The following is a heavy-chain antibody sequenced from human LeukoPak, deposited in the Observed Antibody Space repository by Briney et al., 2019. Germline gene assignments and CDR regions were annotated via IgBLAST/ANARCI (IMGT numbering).Heavy chain of an antibody. Sequence: PSETLSLTCAVYGGSFSGYYWSWIRQPPGKGLEWIGEINHSGSTNYNPSLKSRVTISVDTSKNQFSLKLSSVTAADTAVYYCAREERYRGGFDIWGQGTTVTVSS. CDR2: INHSGST. CDR1: GGSFSGYY. D-gene: IGHD3-16*02. CDR3: AREERYRGGFDI. V-gene: IGHV4-34*01. J-gene: IGHJ3*02.